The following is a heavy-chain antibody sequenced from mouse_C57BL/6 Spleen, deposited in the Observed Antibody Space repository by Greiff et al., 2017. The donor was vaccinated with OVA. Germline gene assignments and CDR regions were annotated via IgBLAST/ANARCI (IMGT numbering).Heavy chain of an antibody. J-gene: IGHJ2*01. Sequence: EVQLQESGPGLVKPSQSLSLTCSVTGYSITSGYYWNWIRQFPGNKLEWMGYISYDGSNNYNPSLKNRISITRDTSKNQFFLKLNSVTTEDTSTDYGARDYDEGGYFDYWGQGTTLTVSS. D-gene: IGHD2-12*01. CDR2: ISYDGSN. CDR1: GYSITSGYY. CDR3: ARDYDEGGYFDY. V-gene: IGHV3-6*01.